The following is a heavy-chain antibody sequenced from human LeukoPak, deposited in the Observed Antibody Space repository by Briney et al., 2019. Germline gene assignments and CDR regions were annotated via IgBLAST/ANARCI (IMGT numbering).Heavy chain of an antibody. J-gene: IGHJ3*02. CDR3: ARGLGGGSNAFDI. CDR1: GFTFSSYW. V-gene: IGHV3-74*01. D-gene: IGHD2-15*01. CDR2: INSDGSST. Sequence: GGSLRLSCAASGFTFSSYWMHWVRQAPGKGLVWVSRINSDGSSTSYADSVKGRFTISRDNAQNTLYLQMNSLRAEDTAVYYCARGLGGGSNAFDIWGQGTMVTVSS.